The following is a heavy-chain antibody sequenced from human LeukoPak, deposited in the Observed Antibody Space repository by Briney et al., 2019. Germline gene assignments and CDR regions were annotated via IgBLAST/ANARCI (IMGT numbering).Heavy chain of an antibody. CDR1: GGSFSDYF. CDR3: ASPLHYYGSGTYYGY. CDR2: INHSGST. Sequence: SETLSLTCAVYGGSFSDYFWSWIRQPPGKGLEWIGEINHSGSTNYNPSLKSRVTISVDTSKNQFSLKLSSVTAADTAVYYCASPLHYYGSGTYYGYWGQGTLVTVSS. D-gene: IGHD3-10*01. V-gene: IGHV4-34*01. J-gene: IGHJ4*02.